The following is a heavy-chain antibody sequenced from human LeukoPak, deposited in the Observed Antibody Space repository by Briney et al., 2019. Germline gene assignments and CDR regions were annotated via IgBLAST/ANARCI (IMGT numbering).Heavy chain of an antibody. V-gene: IGHV4-59*01. CDR2: IYYTGNT. CDR3: ARGYYDSSGYSNTFDI. J-gene: IGHJ3*02. D-gene: IGHD3-22*01. Sequence: SETLSLTCTVSGASISTSYWSWIRQPPGKGLEWIGYIYYTGNTNCNPSLKSRVTISVDTSKNQFSLKLSSVTAADTAVYYCARGYYDSSGYSNTFDIWGQGTMVTVSS. CDR1: GASISTSY.